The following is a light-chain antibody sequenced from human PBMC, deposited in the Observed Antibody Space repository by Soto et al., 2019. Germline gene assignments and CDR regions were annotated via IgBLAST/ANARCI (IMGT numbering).Light chain of an antibody. Sequence: EIVMTQSPATLSVSPGERATLSCRASQSVSNNLAWYQQKPGQAPRLLIYGASNRATGIPDRFSGSGSGTDFTLTISRLEPEDFAVYYCQQYVTSPWAFGQGTKVAIE. CDR3: QQYVTSPWA. CDR1: QSVSNN. CDR2: GAS. J-gene: IGKJ1*01. V-gene: IGKV3-20*01.